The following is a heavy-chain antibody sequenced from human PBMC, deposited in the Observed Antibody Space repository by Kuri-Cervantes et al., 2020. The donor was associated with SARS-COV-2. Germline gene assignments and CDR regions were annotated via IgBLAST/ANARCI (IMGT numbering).Heavy chain of an antibody. CDR1: GGSFSGYY. J-gene: IGHJ4*02. V-gene: IGHV4-34*01. Sequence: SETLSLTCAVYGGSFSGYYWSWIRQPPGKGLEWIGEINHSGSTNYNSSLKSRVTISVDTSKNQFSLKLSSVTAADTAVYYCARATYYYDSSGYYSDYWGQGTLVTVSS. CDR2: INHSGST. CDR3: ARATYYYDSSGYYSDY. D-gene: IGHD3-22*01.